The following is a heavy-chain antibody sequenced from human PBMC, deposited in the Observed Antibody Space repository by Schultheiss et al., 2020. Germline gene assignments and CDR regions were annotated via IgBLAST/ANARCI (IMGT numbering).Heavy chain of an antibody. Sequence: SETLSLTCNVSGDSIRSYYWSWIRQPPGKGLEWIGYIYHSGSTNYNPSLKSRVTISVDTSKNQFSLKVSSVTAADTAVYYCARAPLAFWSGYSYYYYYMHAWDKGTKVTVSS. CDR2: IYHSGST. CDR1: GDSIRSYY. CDR3: ARAPLAFWSGYSYYYYYMHA. V-gene: IGHV4-59*08. D-gene: IGHD3-3*01. J-gene: IGHJ6*03.